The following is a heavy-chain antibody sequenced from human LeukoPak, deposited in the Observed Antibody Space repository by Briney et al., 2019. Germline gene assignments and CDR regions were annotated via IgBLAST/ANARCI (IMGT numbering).Heavy chain of an antibody. Sequence: SGGSLRLSCAASGFTFSTYAMHWVRQAPGKGLEWVAVISYDGSNKYYADSVKGRFTISRDSSKNTLYLQMNSLRAEDTAVYYCARESNYYDSSGYYPYYFDYWGQGTLVTASS. CDR2: ISYDGSNK. CDR3: ARESNYYDSSGYYPYYFDY. D-gene: IGHD3-22*01. CDR1: GFTFSTYA. J-gene: IGHJ4*02. V-gene: IGHV3-30-3*01.